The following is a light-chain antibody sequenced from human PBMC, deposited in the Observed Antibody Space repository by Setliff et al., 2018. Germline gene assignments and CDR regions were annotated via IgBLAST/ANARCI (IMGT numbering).Light chain of an antibody. V-gene: IGLV1-44*01. Sequence: QSVLSQPPSASGTPGQRVTISCSGSSSNIGRNGINWYQQFPGMAPKLLISSHNQRPSGVPDRFSASTSGTSASLAISGPQSEDEAEYFCAGWDDSLYAGVFGGGTK. J-gene: IGLJ2*01. CDR3: AGWDDSLYAGV. CDR2: SHN. CDR1: SSNIGRNG.